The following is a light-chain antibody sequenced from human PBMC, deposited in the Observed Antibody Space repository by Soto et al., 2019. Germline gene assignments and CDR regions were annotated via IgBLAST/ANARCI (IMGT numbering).Light chain of an antibody. J-gene: IGKJ1*01. V-gene: IGKV3-11*01. Sequence: LTQSPSILSASVGDRVTITCRASQSVSSYLAWYQQKPGQAPRLLIYDASNRATGIPARFSGSGSGTDFALTISSLEPEDFAVYYCQQRSNWPPWTFGQGTKVEIK. CDR3: QQRSNWPPWT. CDR2: DAS. CDR1: QSVSSY.